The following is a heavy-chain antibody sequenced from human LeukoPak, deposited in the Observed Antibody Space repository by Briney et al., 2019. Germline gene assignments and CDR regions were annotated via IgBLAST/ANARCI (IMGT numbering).Heavy chain of an antibody. V-gene: IGHV3-48*04. CDR3: ARAGGSTVSHSDY. CDR1: GFTFSSYS. J-gene: IGHJ4*02. D-gene: IGHD4-17*01. CDR2: ISSSSSTI. Sequence: GGSLRLSCAASGFTFSSYSMNWVRQAPGKGLEWVSYISSSSSTIYYADSVKGRFTISKDNAKNSLYLQMNSLRAEDTAVYYCARAGGSTVSHSDYWGQGTLVTVSS.